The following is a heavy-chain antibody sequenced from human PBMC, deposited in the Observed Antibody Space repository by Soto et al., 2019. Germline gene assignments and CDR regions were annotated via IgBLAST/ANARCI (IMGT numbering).Heavy chain of an antibody. J-gene: IGHJ2*01. V-gene: IGHV4-34*01. D-gene: IGHD3-3*01. Sequence: SETLSLTCAVYGGSFSGCYWSWIRQPPGKGLEWIGEINHSGSTNYNPSLKSRVTISVDTSKNQFSLKLSSVTAADTAVYYCARGPSTIYDFWSGHPVWYYDLCGRGTLVT. CDR2: INHSGST. CDR3: ARGPSTIYDFWSGHPVWYYDL. CDR1: GGSFSGCY.